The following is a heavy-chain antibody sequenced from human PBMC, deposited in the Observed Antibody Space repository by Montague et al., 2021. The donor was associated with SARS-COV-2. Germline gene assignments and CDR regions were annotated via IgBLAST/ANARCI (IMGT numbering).Heavy chain of an antibody. CDR3: ARGTRAVQITPGFRY. Sequence: SETLSLTCAVYGGSFHIFSWGWIRQSPGKGLEWIGEVDHSGNTKYNPSLKSRVTTSVDTSKNQFSLNLTSVTAADTAIYYCARGTRAVQITPGFRYWGQGTQVAVSS. D-gene: IGHD5-24*01. CDR2: VDHSGNT. CDR1: GGSFHIFS. V-gene: IGHV4-34*01. J-gene: IGHJ4*02.